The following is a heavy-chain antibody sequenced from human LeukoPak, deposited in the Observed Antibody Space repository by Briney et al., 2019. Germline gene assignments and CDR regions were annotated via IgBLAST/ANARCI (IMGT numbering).Heavy chain of an antibody. V-gene: IGHV4-39*01. Sequence: PSETLSLNCTVSGGSIGSSSDYWGWVRQPPGKGLEWIATIYYSGSTYYNPSLKSRVTTSVDTSNNQFSLKLSSVTAADTAVYCCANSAAPSFYDSRGSDTFDIWGQGTMVTVSS. CDR2: IYYSGST. CDR3: ANSAAPSFYDSRGSDTFDI. J-gene: IGHJ3*02. CDR1: GGSIGSSSDY. D-gene: IGHD3-22*01.